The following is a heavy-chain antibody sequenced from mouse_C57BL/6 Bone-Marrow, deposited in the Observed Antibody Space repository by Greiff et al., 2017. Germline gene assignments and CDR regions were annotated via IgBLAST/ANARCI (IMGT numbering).Heavy chain of an antibody. CDR2: ISYSGST. CDR1: GYSITSGYD. V-gene: IGHV3-1*01. Sequence: EVQLVESGPGMVKPSQSLSLTCTVTGYSITSGYDWHWIRHFPGNKLEWMGYISYSGSTKYNPSLKSRISITHDTSKNQFFLKVNSLTTEDTATYYCARASPMDYWGQGTSVTVTS. CDR3: ARASPMDY. D-gene: IGHD6-1*01. J-gene: IGHJ4*01.